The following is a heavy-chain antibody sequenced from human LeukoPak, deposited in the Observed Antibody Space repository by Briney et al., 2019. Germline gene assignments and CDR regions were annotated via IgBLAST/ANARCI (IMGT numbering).Heavy chain of an antibody. D-gene: IGHD6-13*01. CDR2: IYYGGGA. J-gene: IGHJ5*02. Sequence: TETLSLTCTVSSGSVSSYSWSWIRQPPGKGLEWNGYIYYGGGANYNPSLKSRVSKSVDTSKNQFSLKLTSVTAADTAVYYCAGVPNSGWSLGTSVGFDPWGQGTLVSVSS. V-gene: IGHV4-59*02. CDR1: SGSVSSYS. CDR3: AGVPNSGWSLGTSVGFDP.